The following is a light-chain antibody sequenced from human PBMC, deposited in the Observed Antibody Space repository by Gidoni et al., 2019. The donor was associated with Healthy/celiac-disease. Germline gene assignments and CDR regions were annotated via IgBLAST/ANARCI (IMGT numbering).Light chain of an antibody. V-gene: IGKV4-1*01. J-gene: IGKJ1*01. CDR1: QSVLYSSNNKNY. CDR3: QQYYSTRT. Sequence: DIVMTQSPDSLAVSLGERATINCKSSQSVLYSSNNKNYLAWYQQKPGQPPKLPIYRASTRESGVPDRFSGSGSGTDFTLTISSLQAEDVAVYYCQQYYSTRTFGQGTKVEIK. CDR2: RAS.